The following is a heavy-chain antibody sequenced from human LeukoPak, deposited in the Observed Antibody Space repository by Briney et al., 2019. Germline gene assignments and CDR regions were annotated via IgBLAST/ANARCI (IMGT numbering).Heavy chain of an antibody. CDR2: ISSSGNTI. Sequence: PGGSLRLSCAASGFTFSDYYMSWVRQAPGKGLEGVSYISSSGNTIYYADSVKGRLTISRDNAKNSLYLQMNSLRAEDTAVYYCARGEYDDYARVDYWGQGTLVTVSS. CDR1: GFTFSDYY. V-gene: IGHV3-11*04. J-gene: IGHJ4*02. D-gene: IGHD4-17*01. CDR3: ARGEYDDYARVDY.